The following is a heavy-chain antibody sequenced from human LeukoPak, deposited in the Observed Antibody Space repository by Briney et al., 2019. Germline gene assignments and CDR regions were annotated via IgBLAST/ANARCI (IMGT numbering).Heavy chain of an antibody. CDR2: INHSGST. CDR3: ARVVGRGHYSPFFALRGGDY. D-gene: IGHD4-17*01. V-gene: IGHV4-34*01. CDR1: GGSFSGYY. Sequence: PSETLSLTCAVYGGSFSGYYWSWIRQPPGKGLEWMGEINHSGSTNHNPPLKSRVTISVDTSKNHFSLKLSSVTAADTAVYYCARVVGRGHYSPFFALRGGDYWGQGTLVTVSS. J-gene: IGHJ4*02.